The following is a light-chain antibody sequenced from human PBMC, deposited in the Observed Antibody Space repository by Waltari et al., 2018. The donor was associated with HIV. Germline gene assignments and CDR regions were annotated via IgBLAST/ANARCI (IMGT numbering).Light chain of an antibody. V-gene: IGLV2-8*01. CDR2: EVN. J-gene: IGLJ3*02. Sequence: QSALTQPPSASGSPGQSVTISCSGTRTDVGNYNYVSWYQQHPGKAPKLIIYEVNKRPSGVPVRFSGTKSGNTASLTVSGLQAEDEADYYCSSYSGINDVGVFGGGTKLTVL. CDR1: RTDVGNYNY. CDR3: SSYSGINDVGV.